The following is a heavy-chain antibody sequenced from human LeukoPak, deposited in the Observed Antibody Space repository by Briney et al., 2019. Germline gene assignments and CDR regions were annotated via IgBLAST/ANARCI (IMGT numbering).Heavy chain of an antibody. CDR3: ARGGSSSSYYFYYGMDV. V-gene: IGHV3-30-3*01. CDR2: ISYDGINK. J-gene: IGHJ6*02. D-gene: IGHD6-6*01. CDR1: GFTFSSYA. Sequence: GGSLRLSCAASGFTFSSYAMHWVRQAPGKGLEWVAVISYDGINKYYADSVKGRFTISRDNSKNTLYLQTNSLRAEDTAVYYCARGGSSSSYYFYYGMDVWGQGTTVTVSS.